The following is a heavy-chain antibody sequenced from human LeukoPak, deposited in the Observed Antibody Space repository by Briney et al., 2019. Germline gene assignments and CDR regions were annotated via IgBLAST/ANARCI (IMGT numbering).Heavy chain of an antibody. Sequence: PGGSLRLSCAASGFTFDDYAMHWVRRAPGKGLEWVSLISGDGGRTYYADSVKGRFTVSRDNSKNSLYLQMNSLRTEDTALYYCAKDNLPFDNSGYQLDYWGQGTLVTVSS. D-gene: IGHD3-22*01. CDR3: AKDNLPFDNSGYQLDY. J-gene: IGHJ4*02. CDR1: GFTFDDYA. CDR2: ISGDGGRT. V-gene: IGHV3-43*02.